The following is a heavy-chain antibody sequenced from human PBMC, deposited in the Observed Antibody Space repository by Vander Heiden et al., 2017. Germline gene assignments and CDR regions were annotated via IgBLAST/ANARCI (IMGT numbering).Heavy chain of an antibody. CDR2: ISSSSSYI. J-gene: IGHJ6*02. CDR3: ASRESYYGMDV. CDR1: GFTFSSYS. V-gene: IGHV3-21*01. Sequence: EVQLVESGGGLVKPGGSLRLHCAASGFTFSSYSMNWVRQAPGKGLEWVSSISSSSSYIYYAGSVKGRFTISRDNAKNSLYLQMNSLRAEDTAVYYCASRESYYGMDVWGQGTTVTVSS.